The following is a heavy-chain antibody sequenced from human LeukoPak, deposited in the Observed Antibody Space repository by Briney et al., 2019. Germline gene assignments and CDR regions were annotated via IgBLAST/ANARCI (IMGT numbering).Heavy chain of an antibody. Sequence: SGGSLRLSCAASGFTFSSYAMGWVRQAPGKGLEWVSAISGSGDSTYYGDSVKGRFTISRDNSKNTLYLQMNSLRAEDTAVYYCAKTRPLDSSSWSHGDYWGQGTLVTVSS. J-gene: IGHJ4*02. CDR3: AKTRPLDSSSWSHGDY. D-gene: IGHD6-13*01. CDR2: ISGSGDST. V-gene: IGHV3-23*01. CDR1: GFTFSSYA.